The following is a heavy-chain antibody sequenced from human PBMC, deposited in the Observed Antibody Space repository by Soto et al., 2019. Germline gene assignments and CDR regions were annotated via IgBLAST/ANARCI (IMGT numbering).Heavy chain of an antibody. D-gene: IGHD1-26*01. CDR2: INDSGST. V-gene: IGHV4-59*01. CDR3: ARGNXWDLFH. J-gene: IGHJ4*02. CDR1: VSSMSSVF. Sequence: PSGILXVXRIYCVSSMSSVFWNXIRQPPGKGLEWIGYINDSGSTKYNPSLTSRVAISIATSNSQFSLKLTSVTAADTTVYFSARGNXWDLFHWGPGMLVTGSS.